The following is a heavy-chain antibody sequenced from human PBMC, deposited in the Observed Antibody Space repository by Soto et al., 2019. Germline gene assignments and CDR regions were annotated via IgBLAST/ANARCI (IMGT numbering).Heavy chain of an antibody. D-gene: IGHD4-17*01. CDR3: TTDPIGDYIFGFGFDY. CDR1: GFTFSNAW. V-gene: IGHV3-15*01. Sequence: EVQLVESGGGLVKPGGSLRLSCAASGFTFSNAWMSWVRQAPGKGLEWVGRIKSKTDGGTTDYAAPVKGRFTISRDDSKNSLYLQMNSLKTEDTAVYYCTTDPIGDYIFGFGFDYWGQGTLVTVSS. J-gene: IGHJ4*02. CDR2: IKSKTDGGTT.